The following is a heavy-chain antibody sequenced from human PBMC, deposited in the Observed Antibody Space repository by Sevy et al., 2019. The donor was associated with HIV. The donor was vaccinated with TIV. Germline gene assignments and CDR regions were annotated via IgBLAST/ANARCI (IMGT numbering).Heavy chain of an antibody. V-gene: IGHV4-39*01. J-gene: IGHJ6*02. CDR3: ARHDCSGGSCYPFYYYYGMDV. CDR2: IYYSGST. Sequence: SETLSLTCTVSGGSISSSSYYWGWIRQPPGKGLEWIGSIYYSGSTYYNPSLKSRVTITEGTSKNQFSLKLSSVTAADTAVYYCARHDCSGGSCYPFYYYYGMDVWGQGTTVTVSS. D-gene: IGHD2-15*01. CDR1: GGSISSSSYY.